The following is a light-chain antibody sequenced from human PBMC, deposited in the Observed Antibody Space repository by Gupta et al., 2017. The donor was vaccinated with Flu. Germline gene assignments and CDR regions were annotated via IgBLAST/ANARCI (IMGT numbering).Light chain of an antibody. CDR1: RVEEKF. V-gene: IGLV3-1*01. J-gene: IGLJ1*01. Sequence: SPGQTASITWSGVRVEEKFVCWYHKKPGQSPVLCIYQDKRRPSGIPECVSGSRSGNTVTMNISGTQPMDESYYYCQEWETHGTVFGPGTKVTVL. CDR2: QDK. CDR3: QEWETHGTV.